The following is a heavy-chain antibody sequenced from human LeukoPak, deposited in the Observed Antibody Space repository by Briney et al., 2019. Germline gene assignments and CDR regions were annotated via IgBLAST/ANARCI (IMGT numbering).Heavy chain of an antibody. Sequence: SETLSLTCTVSGGSISSYYWSWIRQPPGKGLEWIGYIYYSGSTNYNPSLKSRVTISVDTSKNQFSLKLSSVTAADTAVYYCARSIRGYYGSGSYYADDAFDIWGQGTMVTVSS. CDR2: IYYSGST. D-gene: IGHD3-10*01. CDR1: GGSISSYY. CDR3: ARSIRGYYGSGSYYADDAFDI. J-gene: IGHJ3*02. V-gene: IGHV4-59*01.